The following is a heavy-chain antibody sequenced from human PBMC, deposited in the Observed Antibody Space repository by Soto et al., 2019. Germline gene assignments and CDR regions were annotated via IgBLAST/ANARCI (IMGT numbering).Heavy chain of an antibody. CDR2: INASNGNT. J-gene: IGHJ4*02. CDR3: ARDSEYSYAPGCDY. CDR1: GYTFTNYA. Sequence: ASVKVSCKASGYTFTNYAVHWVRQAPGQRLEWMGIINASNGNTSYAQNLQGRVTMTRDTSTSTVYMELSSLRSEDTAVYYCARDSEYSYAPGCDYWGQGTLVTVSS. D-gene: IGHD5-18*01. V-gene: IGHV1-46*04.